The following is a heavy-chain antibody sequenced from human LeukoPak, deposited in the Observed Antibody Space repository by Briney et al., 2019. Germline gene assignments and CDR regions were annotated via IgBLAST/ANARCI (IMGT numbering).Heavy chain of an antibody. D-gene: IGHD6-19*01. Sequence: ASVKVSCKASGYTFTGYYMHWVRQAPGQGLEWMGWINPNSGGTNYAQKFQGRVTMTRDTSISTAYMELSRLRSDDTAVYYCASQPSVWDTPNDYWGQGTLVTVS. J-gene: IGHJ4*02. CDR1: GYTFTGYY. CDR2: INPNSGGT. CDR3: ASQPSVWDTPNDY. V-gene: IGHV1-2*02.